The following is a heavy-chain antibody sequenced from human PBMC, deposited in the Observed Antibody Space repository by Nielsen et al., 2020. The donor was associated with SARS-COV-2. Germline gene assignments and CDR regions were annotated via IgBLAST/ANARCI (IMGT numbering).Heavy chain of an antibody. CDR1: GYTFTSLA. Sequence: ASVTVSCKTSGYTFTSLAIHWVRQAPGQSLEWMGWINAGNGNTKYSQKFQGRVTMTRDTSANTAYMELSSLSSEDTAVYYCARITPSSSWDYWGQGTLVTVSS. CDR2: INAGNGNT. J-gene: IGHJ4*02. CDR3: ARITPSSSWDY. V-gene: IGHV1-3*01. D-gene: IGHD6-13*01.